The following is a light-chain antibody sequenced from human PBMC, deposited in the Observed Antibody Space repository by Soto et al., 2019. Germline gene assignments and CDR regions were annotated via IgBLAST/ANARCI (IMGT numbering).Light chain of an antibody. Sequence: QSALTQPASVSGSPGQSITISCIGTSSDVGSYNLVSWYQQHPGKAPPVLIYEVSERPSGVSNRFSGSKSGNTASLTISGLQAEDEAEYYCCSYAGSRTHVLFGGGTKLTVL. CDR1: SSDVGSYNL. CDR3: CSYAGSRTHVL. V-gene: IGLV2-23*02. CDR2: EVS. J-gene: IGLJ2*01.